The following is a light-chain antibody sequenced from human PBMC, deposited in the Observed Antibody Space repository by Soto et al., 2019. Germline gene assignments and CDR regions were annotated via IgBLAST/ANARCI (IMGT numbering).Light chain of an antibody. J-gene: IGKJ2*01. CDR2: SAS. CDR3: QPYDSSRNT. CDR1: QSVTSSY. V-gene: IGKV3-20*01. Sequence: ENVLTQSPGTLSLSPGERATLSCRASQSVTSSYLAWYQQKPGQAPRRLIYSASCRATGVQDRFSGSGSATDFTLTISTVQPEDFAVYYCQPYDSSRNTVGQGTKLDIK.